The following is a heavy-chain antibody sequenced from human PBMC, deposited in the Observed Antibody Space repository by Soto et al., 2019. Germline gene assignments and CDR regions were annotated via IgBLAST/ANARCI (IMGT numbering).Heavy chain of an antibody. Sequence: SETLSLTCTVSGGSMNNYYWRWIRQPPGKGREWIGYIYYIGSTNYSPSLKSRVTMSVDTSRNQLSLNLTSVTAADTAVYYCARGSRPALGAPWARVNWFDPWGKGTLVTVSS. J-gene: IGHJ5*02. V-gene: IGHV4-59*01. CDR1: GGSMNNYY. D-gene: IGHD1-26*01. CDR3: ARGSRPALGAPWARVNWFDP. CDR2: IYYIGST.